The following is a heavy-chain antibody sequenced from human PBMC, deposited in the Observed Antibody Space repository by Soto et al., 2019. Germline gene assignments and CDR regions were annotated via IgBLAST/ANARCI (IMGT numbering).Heavy chain of an antibody. V-gene: IGHV3-30*18. J-gene: IGHJ4*02. Sequence: QVQLVESGGGVVQPGRSLRLSCAASGFTFSSYGMHWVRQAPGKGLEWVAVISYDGSNKYYADSVKGRFTISRDNSKKTLYLQMNSLRAEDTAVYYCANPVAKYYFDYRGQGTLVTVSS. CDR2: ISYDGSNK. CDR3: ANPVAKYYFDY. CDR1: GFTFSSYG. D-gene: IGHD5-12*01.